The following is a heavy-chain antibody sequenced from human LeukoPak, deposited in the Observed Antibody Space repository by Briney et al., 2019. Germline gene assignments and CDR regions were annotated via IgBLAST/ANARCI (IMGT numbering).Heavy chain of an antibody. CDR3: ARDPSPYGGRDYYYYYGMDV. D-gene: IGHD1-26*01. CDR1: GFTVSSNY. V-gene: IGHV3-53*01. CDR2: IYSGGST. Sequence: PGGSLRLSCAASGFTVSSNYMSWVRQAPGKGLEWVSVIYSGGSTYYADSVKGRFTISRDNPKNTLYLQMNSLRAEDTAVYYCARDPSPYGGRDYYYYYGMDVWGQGTTVTVSS. J-gene: IGHJ6*02.